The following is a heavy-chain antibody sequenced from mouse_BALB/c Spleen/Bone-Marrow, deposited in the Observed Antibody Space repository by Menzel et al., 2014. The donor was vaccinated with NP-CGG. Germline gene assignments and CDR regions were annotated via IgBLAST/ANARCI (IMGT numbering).Heavy chain of an antibody. CDR2: INPYNGDT. Sequence: VHLQQPGPELVKPGASVKISCKASGYSFTGYFMNWVKQSHGKSLEWIGRINPYNGDTFYNQKFKGKATLTVDKSSSTAHMELLSLTSEDSAVYYCGRSKYGNYDAMDYWGQGTSVTVSS. V-gene: IGHV1-37*01. D-gene: IGHD2-10*02. J-gene: IGHJ4*01. CDR3: GRSKYGNYDAMDY. CDR1: GYSFTGYF.